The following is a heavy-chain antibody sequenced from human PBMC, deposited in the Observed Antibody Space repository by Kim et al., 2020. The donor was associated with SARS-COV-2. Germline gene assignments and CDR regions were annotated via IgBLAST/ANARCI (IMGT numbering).Heavy chain of an antibody. Sequence: GGSLRLSCISSGFTFSDYWMTWVRQAPGKGLEWVASIKQDGSDYYGDSVKGRFTISRDKGKQSVYPQMKTLRVEDTAIYYWARLVGWGRFDTWGQGTLVSVSS. D-gene: IGHD2-15*01. CDR1: GFTFSDYW. CDR2: IKQDGSD. V-gene: IGHV3-7*03. J-gene: IGHJ5*02. CDR3: ARLVGWGRFDT.